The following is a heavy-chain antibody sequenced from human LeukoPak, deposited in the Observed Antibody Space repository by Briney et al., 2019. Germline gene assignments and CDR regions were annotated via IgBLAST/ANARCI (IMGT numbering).Heavy chain of an antibody. CDR1: GFTFTNYW. V-gene: IGHV3-74*01. Sequence: GGSLRLSCAASGFTFTNYWMFWVRQAPGKGLVWVSGTNPDGSTTTYADSVKGRFTISRENAKSTLYLHMNILRVEDTAVYYCARGRYGDYHWGQGILVTVSS. CDR2: TNPDGSTT. D-gene: IGHD4-17*01. J-gene: IGHJ4*02. CDR3: ARGRYGDYH.